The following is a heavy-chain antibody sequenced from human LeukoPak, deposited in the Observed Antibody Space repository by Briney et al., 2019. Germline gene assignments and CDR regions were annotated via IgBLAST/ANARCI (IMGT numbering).Heavy chain of an antibody. CDR3: AKGTYYGDYALDY. J-gene: IGHJ4*02. Sequence: GGSLRLSCAASGFTFSSYGMHWVRQAPGKGLEWVAFIRYDGGNKYYADSVKGRFTISRDNSKNTLYLQMNSLRAEDTAVYYCAKGTYYGDYALDYWGQGTLVTVSS. V-gene: IGHV3-30*02. D-gene: IGHD4-17*01. CDR1: GFTFSSYG. CDR2: IRYDGGNK.